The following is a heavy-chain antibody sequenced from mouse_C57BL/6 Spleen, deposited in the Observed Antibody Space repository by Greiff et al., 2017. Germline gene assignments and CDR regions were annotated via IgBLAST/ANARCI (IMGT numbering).Heavy chain of an antibody. CDR2: ISGGGGNT. CDR1: GFTFSSYT. D-gene: IGHD2-1*01. Sequence: EVHLVESGGGLVKPGGSLKLSCAASGFTFSSYTMSWVRQTPEKRLEWVATISGGGGNTYYPDSVKGRFTISRDNAKNTRYLQMSSLSSEDTALYYCASQTRGNYEGYYFDYWGQGTTLTVSS. CDR3: ASQTRGNYEGYYFDY. V-gene: IGHV5-9*01. J-gene: IGHJ2*01.